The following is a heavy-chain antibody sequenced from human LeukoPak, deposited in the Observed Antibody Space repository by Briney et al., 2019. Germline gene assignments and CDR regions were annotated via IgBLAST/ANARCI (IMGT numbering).Heavy chain of an antibody. CDR2: IYPGDSDT. CDR1: GYSFTSYW. Sequence: GGALKISCKGSGYSFTSYWLGWVRQTPGKGLEWMGIIYPGDSDTRYSPSFQGQVTISADKSISTAYLQWSSLKASDTAMYYCAREGGYSSLELDYWGQGTLVTVSS. J-gene: IGHJ4*02. V-gene: IGHV5-51*01. D-gene: IGHD6-6*01. CDR3: AREGGYSSLELDY.